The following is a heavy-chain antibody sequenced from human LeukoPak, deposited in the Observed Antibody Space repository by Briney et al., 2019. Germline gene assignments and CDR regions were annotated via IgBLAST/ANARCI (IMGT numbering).Heavy chain of an antibody. V-gene: IGHV1-69*05. J-gene: IGHJ6*02. D-gene: IGHD3-10*01. Sequence: SVKVSCKASGGTFSSYAISWVRQAPGQGLEWMGGIIPIFGTANYAQKFQGRVTITTDESTSTAYMELSSLRSEDTAVYYCARGRVGLGYGVRGDHCCMDVWGQGTTVTVSS. CDR3: ARGRVGLGYGVRGDHCCMDV. CDR1: GGTFSSYA. CDR2: IIPIFGTA.